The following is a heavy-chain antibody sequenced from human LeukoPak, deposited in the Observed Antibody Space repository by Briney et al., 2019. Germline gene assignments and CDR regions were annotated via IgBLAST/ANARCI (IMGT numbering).Heavy chain of an antibody. CDR1: GFTFSSYS. Sequence: GGSLRLSCAASGFTFSSYSMNWVRQAPGKGLEWVSYISSSSSTIYYADSVKGRFTISRDNAKNSLYLQMNSLRAEDTAVYYCARAAVGATGLFDYWGQGTLVTVSS. D-gene: IGHD1-26*01. V-gene: IGHV3-48*04. CDR3: ARAAVGATGLFDY. CDR2: ISSSSSTI. J-gene: IGHJ4*02.